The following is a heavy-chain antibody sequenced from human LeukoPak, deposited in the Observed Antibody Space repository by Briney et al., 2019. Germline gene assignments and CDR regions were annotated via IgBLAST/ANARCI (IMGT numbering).Heavy chain of an antibody. V-gene: IGHV1-69*13. D-gene: IGHD3-3*01. J-gene: IGHJ3*02. CDR1: GGTFSSYA. CDR2: IIPILGTA. Sequence: SVKVSCKASGGTFSSYAISWVRQAPGQGLEWMGGIIPILGTANYARKFQGRVTITADESTSTAYMELSSLRSEDTAVYYCARGKNDFWSGYYYDAFDIWGQGTMVTVSS. CDR3: ARGKNDFWSGYYYDAFDI.